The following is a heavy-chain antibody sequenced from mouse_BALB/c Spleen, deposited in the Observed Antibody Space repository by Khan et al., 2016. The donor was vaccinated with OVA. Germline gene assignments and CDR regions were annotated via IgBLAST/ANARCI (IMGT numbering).Heavy chain of an antibody. D-gene: IGHD1-3*01. Sequence: VQLQESGAELVRPGVSVKLSCKGSGYTLTDFAMHWVKQSPGKSLEWIGVISTYYGDATYNQKFKGKATMTVDKSSSTAYMELARLTADDSAIYYCARGSGNSRFAYWGQGTLVTVSA. J-gene: IGHJ3*01. CDR2: ISTYYGDA. CDR3: ARGSGNSRFAY. V-gene: IGHV1S137*01. CDR1: GYTLTDFA.